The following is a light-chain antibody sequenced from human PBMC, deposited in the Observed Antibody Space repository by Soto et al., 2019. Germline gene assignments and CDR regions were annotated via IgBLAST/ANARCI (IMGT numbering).Light chain of an antibody. CDR1: QSVTTN. CDR2: GAY. V-gene: IGKV3-15*01. J-gene: IGKJ1*01. CDR3: QQYNNWPRT. Sequence: EIVMKQSPATLSVTPGERATLSCRASQSVTTNLAWYQQKPAQAPRLLISGAYTRATGVPARFSGSGSGTEFTLTIDSLQSEDSAVYYCQQYNNWPRTFGQGTKVDNK.